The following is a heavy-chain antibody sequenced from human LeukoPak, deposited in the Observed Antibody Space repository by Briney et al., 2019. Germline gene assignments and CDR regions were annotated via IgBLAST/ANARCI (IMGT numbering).Heavy chain of an antibody. Sequence: SETLSLTCAVYGGSFSGYYWTRIRQPPGKGLEWIGEVNHSGSTSYNPSLKSRLTISVDTSKNQLSLKLSSVTAADTAVYYCATGGGGPRCRNWGQGTLVTVSS. CDR2: VNHSGST. V-gene: IGHV4-34*01. D-gene: IGHD3-16*01. CDR3: ATGGGGPRCRN. J-gene: IGHJ4*02. CDR1: GGSFSGYY.